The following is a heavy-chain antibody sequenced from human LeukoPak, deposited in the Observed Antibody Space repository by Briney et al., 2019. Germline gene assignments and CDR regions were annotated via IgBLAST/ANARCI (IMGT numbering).Heavy chain of an antibody. D-gene: IGHD2-2*01. CDR3: ASLKAWSSTNSDAFDI. CDR1: GFTFSSYW. CDR2: IKQDGSEK. V-gene: IGHV3-7*01. Sequence: GGSLRLSCAASGFTFSSYWMSWVRRAPGKGLEWVANIKQDGSEKYYVDSVKGRFTISRDNAKNSLYLQMNSLRAEDTAVYYCASLKAWSSTNSDAFDIWGQGTMVTVSS. J-gene: IGHJ3*02.